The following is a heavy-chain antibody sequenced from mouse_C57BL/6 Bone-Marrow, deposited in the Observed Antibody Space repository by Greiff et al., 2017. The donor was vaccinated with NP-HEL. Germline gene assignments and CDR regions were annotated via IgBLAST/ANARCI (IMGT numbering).Heavy chain of an antibody. D-gene: IGHD1-1*01. CDR3: ARLLRSEDYYAMDY. CDR1: GYTFTSYW. CDR2: INPSNGGT. J-gene: IGHJ4*01. Sequence: QVQLQQPGTDLVKPGASVKLSCKASGYTFTSYWMPWVQQRPGQGLEWIGNINPSNGGTNYNEKFKSKATLTVDKSSSTAYMQLSSLTSEDSAVYNWARLLRSEDYYAMDYWGQGTSVTVSS. V-gene: IGHV1-53*01.